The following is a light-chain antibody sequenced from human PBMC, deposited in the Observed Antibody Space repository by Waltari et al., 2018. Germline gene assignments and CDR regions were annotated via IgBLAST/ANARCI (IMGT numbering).Light chain of an antibody. V-gene: IGLV1-44*01. Sequence: QSVLTQPPSASGTPGQRVTISCSGSRSNIGRSTVDWYQHLPGTAPKLLIYSNNQRPSGVPDRFSASKSGTSASLAISGLQSEDEADYYCATCEESLKGRVFGGGTKLTVL. CDR1: RSNIGRST. CDR2: SNN. J-gene: IGLJ3*02. CDR3: ATCEESLKGRV.